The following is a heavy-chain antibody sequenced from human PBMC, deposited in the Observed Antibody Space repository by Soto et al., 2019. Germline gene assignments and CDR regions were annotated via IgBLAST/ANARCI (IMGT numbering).Heavy chain of an antibody. Sequence: GGSLRLSCAASGFTFDDYAMHWVRQAPGKGLEWVSGISWNSGSIGYADSVKGRFTISRDNAKNSLYLQMNSLRAEDTALYYCAKDIRYSGYDFCFDYWGQGTLVTVSS. CDR3: AKDIRYSGYDFCFDY. J-gene: IGHJ4*02. CDR2: ISWNSGSI. CDR1: GFTFDDYA. D-gene: IGHD5-12*01. V-gene: IGHV3-9*01.